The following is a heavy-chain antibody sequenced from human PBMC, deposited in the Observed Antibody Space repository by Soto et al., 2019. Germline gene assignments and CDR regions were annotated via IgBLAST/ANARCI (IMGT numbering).Heavy chain of an antibody. J-gene: IGHJ6*02. CDR1: GFTFSRYG. Sequence: ESGGGVVQPGRSLRLSCAASGFTFSRYGMHWVRQAPGKGLEWVAVISYDGSKKYYADSVKGRFTISRDNSKNTLYLHMNSLRAEDTAVYYCAKGWNMLPPYYGMDVWGQVTTVTVSS. V-gene: IGHV3-30*18. CDR3: AKGWNMLPPYYGMDV. CDR2: ISYDGSKK. D-gene: IGHD2-8*01.